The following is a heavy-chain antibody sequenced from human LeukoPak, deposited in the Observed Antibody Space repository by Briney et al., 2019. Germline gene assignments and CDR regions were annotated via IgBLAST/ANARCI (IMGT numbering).Heavy chain of an antibody. Sequence: VRSLRLSCAVSGITLSNYGMGWVRQAPGTGLEWVGGISASGGRTNHADSVKGRFTISRDNTKNTLYLQMNSLRAEDTAVYFCAKRGVVIRVILVGFHKEAYYFDSWGQGALVTVSS. D-gene: IGHD3-22*01. CDR2: ISASGGRT. J-gene: IGHJ4*02. V-gene: IGHV3-23*01. CDR1: GITLSNYG. CDR3: AKRGVVIRVILVGFHKEAYYFDS.